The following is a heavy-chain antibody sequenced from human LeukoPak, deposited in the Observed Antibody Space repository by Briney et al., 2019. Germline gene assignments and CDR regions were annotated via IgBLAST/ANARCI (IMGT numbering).Heavy chain of an antibody. J-gene: IGHJ2*01. Sequence: GGSLRLSCAASGFSLRNKAMTWVRQAPAKGLEWVAAISTSGGSTSYADSVKGRFTISRDASKSTLSLQMHSLRVEDTATYYCAKDAGAPGTSDWYFDLWGRGTLVTVSS. V-gene: IGHV3-23*01. CDR2: ISTSGGST. CDR3: AKDAGAPGTSDWYFDL. D-gene: IGHD3-10*01. CDR1: GFSLRNKA.